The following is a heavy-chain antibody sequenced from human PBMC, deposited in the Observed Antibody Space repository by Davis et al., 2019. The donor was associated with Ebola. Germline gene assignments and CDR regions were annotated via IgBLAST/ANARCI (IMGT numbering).Heavy chain of an antibody. D-gene: IGHD4-17*01. V-gene: IGHV1-46*01. CDR1: GYTFTSYY. J-gene: IGHJ4*02. CDR3: VAGDYYFDY. CDR2: INPSGGST. Sequence: ASVKVSCKASGYTFTSYYMHWVRQAPGQGLEWMGIINPSGGSTSYAQKLQGRVTMTTDTSTSTAYMELRSLRSDDTAVYYCVAGDYYFDYWGQGTLVTVSS.